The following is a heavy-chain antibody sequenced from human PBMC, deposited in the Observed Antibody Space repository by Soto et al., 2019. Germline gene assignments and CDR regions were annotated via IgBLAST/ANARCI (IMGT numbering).Heavy chain of an antibody. D-gene: IGHD6-13*01. Sequence: QVQLVESGGGVVQPGRSLRLSCAASGFTFSTHAMHWVRQAPGKGLECVASVSFDGSNKYYADSVKGRFTISRDNYKNTLYLQMSGLTPEDTAFYYCARDQTGITTAGGGRIDRWGQGTLVTVSS. CDR2: VSFDGSNK. V-gene: IGHV3-30-3*01. CDR1: GFTFSTHA. CDR3: ARDQTGITTAGGGRIDR. J-gene: IGHJ5*02.